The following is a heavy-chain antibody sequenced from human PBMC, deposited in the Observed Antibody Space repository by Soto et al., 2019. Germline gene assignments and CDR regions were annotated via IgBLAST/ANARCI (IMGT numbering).Heavy chain of an antibody. Sequence: GGSLRLSCAASGFTFSNYAMHWVRQAPGKGLEWVALTSYDGNNEYYTDSVKGRFTISRDNSKNTLFLQMNSPRPEDTAVYYCAKGKGVLHWATSYFDYWGQGALVTVSS. CDR2: TSYDGNNE. J-gene: IGHJ4*02. CDR3: AKGKGVLHWATSYFDY. V-gene: IGHV3-30*18. CDR1: GFTFSNYA. D-gene: IGHD7-27*01.